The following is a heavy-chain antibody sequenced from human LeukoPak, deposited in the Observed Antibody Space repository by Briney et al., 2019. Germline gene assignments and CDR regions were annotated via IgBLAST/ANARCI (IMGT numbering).Heavy chain of an antibody. CDR3: ARDKDRFYYDSSGSSHAFDI. V-gene: IGHV1-18*01. CDR1: GYTFTSYG. D-gene: IGHD3-22*01. CDR2: ISAYNGNT. J-gene: IGHJ3*02. Sequence: ASVKVSYKASGYTFTSYGISWVRQAPGQGLEWMGWISAYNGNTNYAQKLQDRVTMTTDTSTSTAYMGLRSLRCDDTAVYYCARDKDRFYYDSSGSSHAFDIWGQGTMVTVSS.